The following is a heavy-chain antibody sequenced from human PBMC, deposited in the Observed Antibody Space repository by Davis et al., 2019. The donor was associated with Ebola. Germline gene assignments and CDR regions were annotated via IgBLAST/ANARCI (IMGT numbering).Heavy chain of an antibody. V-gene: IGHV4-39*07. D-gene: IGHD3-10*01. CDR2: INHSGST. CDR1: GGSVSSGSYY. Sequence: GSLRLSCTVSGGSVSSGSYYWSWIRQPPGKGLEWIGEINHSGSTNYNPSLKSRVTISVDTSKNQFSLKLSSVTAADTAVYYCARMDYYYGSGTNRFDPWGQGTLVTVSS. CDR3: ARMDYYYGSGTNRFDP. J-gene: IGHJ5*02.